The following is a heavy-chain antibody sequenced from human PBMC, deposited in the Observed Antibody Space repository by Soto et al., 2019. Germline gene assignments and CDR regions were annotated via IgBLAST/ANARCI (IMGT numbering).Heavy chain of an antibody. CDR1: GYSFTSYW. D-gene: IGHD3-22*01. J-gene: IGHJ3*02. Sequence: LGESLKISCKGSGYSFTSYWIGWVRQMPGKGLEWMGIIYPGDSDTRYSPSFQGQVTISADKSISTAYLQWSSLKASDTAMYYCARRYYDRSGYYFDAFDIWGQGTMVTVSS. V-gene: IGHV5-51*01. CDR2: IYPGDSDT. CDR3: ARRYYDRSGYYFDAFDI.